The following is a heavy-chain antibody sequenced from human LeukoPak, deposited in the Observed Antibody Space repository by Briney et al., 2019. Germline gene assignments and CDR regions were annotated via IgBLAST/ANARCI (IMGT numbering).Heavy chain of an antibody. V-gene: IGHV4-4*09. CDR1: GCTISSHY. CDR3: ARHGTGQLYDAFDI. D-gene: IGHD6-6*01. J-gene: IGHJ3*02. CDR2: IYTSGST. Sequence: PSETLSLTCTVSGCTISSHYWSWIRQPPGKGLEWIGYIYTSGSTNYNPSLKSRVTISVDTSKNQFSLKLSSVTAADAAVYYCARHGTGQLYDAFDIWGQGTMVTVSS.